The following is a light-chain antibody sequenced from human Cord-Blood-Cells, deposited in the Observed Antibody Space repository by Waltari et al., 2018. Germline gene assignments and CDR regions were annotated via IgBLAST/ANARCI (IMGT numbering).Light chain of an antibody. CDR1: TSDVGGYNY. Sequence: QSALTQPPSASVSPGQSVNISCTGTTSDVGGYNYVSWYQQHPGKAPRLMIYEVSKRPSGVPDCFSGSKSCNTAALTVSGLQAEDDADYYCSSYAGSNNYVFGTGTKVTVL. V-gene: IGLV2-8*01. J-gene: IGLJ1*01. CDR3: SSYAGSNNYV. CDR2: EVS.